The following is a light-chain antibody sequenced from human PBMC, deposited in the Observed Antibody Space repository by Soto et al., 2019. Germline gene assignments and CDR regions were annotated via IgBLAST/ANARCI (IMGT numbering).Light chain of an antibody. V-gene: IGLV1-44*01. CDR3: STWDDSLNGWV. CDR2: DNH. Sequence: QSVLTQPPSASGTPGQRVTISCSGRSSNIGSNIVNWYQQLPGTAPKLLMYDNHQRPSGVPDRFSGSKSGTSASLAISGLQSEDEADYYCSTWDDSLNGWVFGGGTKLTVL. CDR1: SSNIGSNI. J-gene: IGLJ3*02.